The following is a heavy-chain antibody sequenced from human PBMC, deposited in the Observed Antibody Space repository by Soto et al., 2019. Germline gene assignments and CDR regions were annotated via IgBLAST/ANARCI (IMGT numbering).Heavy chain of an antibody. CDR3: ARSLDFWSGYYPDYYGMDV. J-gene: IGHJ6*02. D-gene: IGHD3-3*01. V-gene: IGHV3-53*01. Sequence: PGGSLRLSCAASGFTVSSNYMSWVRQAPGKGLEWVSVIYSGGSTYYADSVKGRFTISRDNSKNTLYLQVNSLRAEDTAVYYCARSLDFWSGYYPDYYGMDVWGQGTTVTVSS. CDR1: GFTVSSNY. CDR2: IYSGGST.